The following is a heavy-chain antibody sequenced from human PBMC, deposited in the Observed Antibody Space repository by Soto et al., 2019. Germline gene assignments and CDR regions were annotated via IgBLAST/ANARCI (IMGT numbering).Heavy chain of an antibody. CDR2: ISGSGGGT. CDR1: GFTFSTYA. CDR3: ARLRYSSSAYYMDV. J-gene: IGHJ6*03. V-gene: IGHV3-23*01. Sequence: EVQLLESGGGLVQPGGSLRLSCEASGFTFSTYAMSWVRQAPGKGLEWVSSISGSGGGTYYADSVKGRFTISRDNSKNTLSLQMISLRAEDTAAYYCARLRYSSSAYYMDVWGKGTTVTASS. D-gene: IGHD6-6*01.